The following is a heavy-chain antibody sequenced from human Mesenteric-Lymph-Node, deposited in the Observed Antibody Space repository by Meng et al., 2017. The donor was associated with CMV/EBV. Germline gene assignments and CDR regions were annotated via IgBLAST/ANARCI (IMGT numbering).Heavy chain of an antibody. CDR2: IRSKAYGGTT. D-gene: IGHD2-2*01. CDR3: TRDGPLGYFSSTSCLDAFDI. CDR1: GFTFGDYA. Sequence: GESLKISCTASGFTFGDYAMSWVRQAPGKGLEWVGFIRSKAYGGTTEYAASVKGRFTISRDDSKSIAYLQMNSLKTEDTAVYYCTRDGPLGYFSSTSCLDAFDIWGQGTMVTVSS. J-gene: IGHJ3*02. V-gene: IGHV3-49*04.